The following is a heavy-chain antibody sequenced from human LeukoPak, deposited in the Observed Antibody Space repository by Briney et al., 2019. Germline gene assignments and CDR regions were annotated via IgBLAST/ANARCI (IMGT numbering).Heavy chain of an antibody. J-gene: IGHJ3*02. CDR3: AKGGYYASSGSYAFDI. CDR2: ISYDGTNK. Sequence: PGRSLRLSCAASGFTFSHNAMHWVRQAPGQGLDWVAVISYDGTNKYYVDSVKGRFTISRDDSKNTLYLQMNSMRDEDTVVYCCAKGGYYASSGSYAFDIWGQGTVVTVSS. V-gene: IGHV3-30*18. CDR1: GFTFSHNA. D-gene: IGHD3-22*01.